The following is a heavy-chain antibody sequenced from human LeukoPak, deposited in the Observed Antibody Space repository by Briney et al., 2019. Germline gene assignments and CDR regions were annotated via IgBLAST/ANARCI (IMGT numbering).Heavy chain of an antibody. Sequence: SQTLSLTCTVSGGSISSGSYYWSWIRPPAGKGLKWIGCIYTSGSTNYNPSLKSRVTVSVDTSKNQFSLKLSSVTASDTAVYYCARDMGGWRWVDWFDPWGQGTLVTVSS. CDR1: GGSISSGSYY. J-gene: IGHJ5*02. CDR2: IYTSGST. V-gene: IGHV4-61*02. CDR3: ARDMGGWRWVDWFDP. D-gene: IGHD2-21*01.